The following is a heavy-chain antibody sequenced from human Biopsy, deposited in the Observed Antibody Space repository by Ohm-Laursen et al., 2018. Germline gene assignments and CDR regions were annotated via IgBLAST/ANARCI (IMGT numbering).Heavy chain of an antibody. CDR1: GDSLSSGPDN. J-gene: IGHJ4*02. CDR2: IYSGGNT. V-gene: IGHV4-61*01. CDR3: ARGRRTGGWPYFDN. D-gene: IGHD6-19*01. Sequence: TLSLTCTVSGDSLSSGPDNWSWIRQPPGQGLEYIGFIYSGGNTNYNPSLQNRVTMSVDTSKNQFSLKLSSVIAADTAVYYCARGRRTGGWPYFDNWGQGALVIVSP.